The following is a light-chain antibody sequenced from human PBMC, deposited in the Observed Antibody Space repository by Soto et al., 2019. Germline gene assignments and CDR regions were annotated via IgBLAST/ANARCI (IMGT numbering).Light chain of an antibody. J-gene: IGLJ3*02. CDR2: LEGSGSY. CDR1: SGHSSYI. V-gene: IGLV4-60*02. CDR3: GTWDSNTRV. Sequence: QPVLTQSSSASASLGSSVKLTCTLSSGHSSYIIAWHQQQPGEAPRYLMKLEGSGSYNKGSGVPDRFSGSSSGADRYLTISNLQFEDEADYYCGTWDSNTRVFGGGAKVTVL.